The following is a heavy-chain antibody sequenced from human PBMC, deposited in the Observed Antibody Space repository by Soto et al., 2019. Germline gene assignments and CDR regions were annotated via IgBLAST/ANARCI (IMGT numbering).Heavy chain of an antibody. V-gene: IGHV1-8*01. CDR3: ARGTLVGHDAFDI. CDR2: MNPNSGNT. CDR1: VYTFTIYD. Sequence: ASVKVSCKSSVYTFTIYDINCVRQATGQGLEWMGWMNPNSGNTGYAQKFQGRVTMTRNTSISTAYMELSSLRSEDTAVYYCARGTLVGHDAFDIWGQGTMVTVSS. J-gene: IGHJ3*02. D-gene: IGHD3-16*02.